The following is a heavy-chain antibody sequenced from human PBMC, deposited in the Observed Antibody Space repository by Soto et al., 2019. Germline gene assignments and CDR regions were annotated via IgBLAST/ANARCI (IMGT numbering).Heavy chain of an antibody. Sequence: GESLKISCKGSGYSFTSYWIGWVRQMPGKGLEWMGIIYPGDSDTRYSPSFQGQVTISADQSISTAYLQWSSLKASDTAMYYCARHSGSGSPYYYYYGMDVWGQGTTVTVSS. J-gene: IGHJ6*02. CDR3: ARHSGSGSPYYYYYGMDV. D-gene: IGHD3-10*01. V-gene: IGHV5-51*01. CDR1: GYSFTSYW. CDR2: IYPGDSDT.